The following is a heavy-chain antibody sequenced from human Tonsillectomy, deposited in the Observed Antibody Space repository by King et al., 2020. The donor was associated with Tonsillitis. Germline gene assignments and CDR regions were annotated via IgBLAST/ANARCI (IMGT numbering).Heavy chain of an antibody. CDR2: ISMSGRTI. Sequence: VQLVESGGGLVKPGGSLRLSCAASGIIFSDYYMSWIRQAPGEGLGWVSSISMSGRTIDYADSVRGRFTISRDNAKDSLYLQMNSLSAEDTAVYHCASSLRRLGVCDFWGQGNRVTVSS. D-gene: IGHD3-16*01. J-gene: IGHJ4*02. CDR3: ASSLRRLGVCDF. V-gene: IGHV3-11*01. CDR1: GIIFSDYY.